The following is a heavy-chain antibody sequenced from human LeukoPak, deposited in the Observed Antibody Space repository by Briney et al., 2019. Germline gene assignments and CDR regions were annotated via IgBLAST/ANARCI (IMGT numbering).Heavy chain of an antibody. V-gene: IGHV3-23*01. D-gene: IGHD3-22*01. J-gene: IGHJ4*02. CDR2: IGGRGDSI. CDR1: GLTFKIYP. CDR3: AKDYYETSGYFDS. Sequence: GGSLRLSCAASGLTFKIYPMHWVRQAPGKGLEWVAVIGGRGDSIFYADSVKGRFTISRDNSKNTVDLQMSSLRAEDTAIYYCAKDYYETSGYFDSWGQGSLVSVSS.